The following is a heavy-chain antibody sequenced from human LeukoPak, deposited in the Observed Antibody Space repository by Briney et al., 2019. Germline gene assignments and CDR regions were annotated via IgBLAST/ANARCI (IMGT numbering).Heavy chain of an antibody. Sequence: SETLSLTCTVSGGSISSYYWSWIRQPPGKGLEWIGYIYYSGSTNYNPSLKSRVTISVDTSKNQFSLKLSSVTAADTAVYYCARGVRWLQRTTYYFDYWGQGTLVTVSS. CDR1: GGSISSYY. V-gene: IGHV4-59*08. CDR3: ARGVRWLQRTTYYFDY. CDR2: IYYSGST. D-gene: IGHD5-24*01. J-gene: IGHJ4*02.